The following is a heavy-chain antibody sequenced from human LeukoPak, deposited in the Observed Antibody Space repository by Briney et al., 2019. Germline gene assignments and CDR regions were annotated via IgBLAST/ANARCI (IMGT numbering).Heavy chain of an antibody. CDR3: ARSGGSCSSCVYY. V-gene: IGHV1-69*13. J-gene: IGHJ4*02. CDR1: GGTFSSYA. D-gene: IGHD2-15*01. Sequence: ASVKVSCKTSGGTFSSYAISWVRQAPGQGLEWMGGIIPILGTANYAQKFQGKVTITADESTSTAYKELSSLRSEDTAVYYCARSGGSCSSCVYYWGQGTLVTVSS. CDR2: IIPILGTA.